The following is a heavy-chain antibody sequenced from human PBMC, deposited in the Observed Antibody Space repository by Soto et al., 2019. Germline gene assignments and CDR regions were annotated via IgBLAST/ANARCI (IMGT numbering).Heavy chain of an antibody. CDR3: AGDLHDGDYGAAHY. CDR1: GGSFRGYY. Sequence: QVQLQQWGAGLLKPSETLSLTCAVYGGSFRGYYWRWIRQPPGKGLEWVGVINHGGSTNYNPSLKSRVTTSVDPSRNQFSLKLRSVTAADTAVYYCAGDLHDGDYGAAHYWGQGTLVTVSS. D-gene: IGHD4-17*01. J-gene: IGHJ4*02. V-gene: IGHV4-34*01. CDR2: INHGGST.